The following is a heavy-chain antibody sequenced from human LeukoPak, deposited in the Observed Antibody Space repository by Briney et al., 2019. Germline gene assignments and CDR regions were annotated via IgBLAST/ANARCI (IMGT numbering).Heavy chain of an antibody. CDR3: ARDGAMDGPHFDY. D-gene: IGHD5-18*01. CDR1: GFTFSSYS. V-gene: IGHV3-48*02. CDR2: IDSGSGTI. Sequence: GGSLRLSCAASGFTFSSYSMNWVRQAPGKGLEWVSYIDSGSGTIYYADSVKGRFTISRDNAKNSLYLQMNSLRDEDTAVYSCARDGAMDGPHFDYWGQGTLVTVSS. J-gene: IGHJ4*02.